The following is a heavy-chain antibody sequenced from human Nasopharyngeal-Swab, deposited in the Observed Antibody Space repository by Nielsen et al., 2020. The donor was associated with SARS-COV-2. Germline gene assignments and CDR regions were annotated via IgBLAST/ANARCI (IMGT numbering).Heavy chain of an antibody. Sequence: GSLRLSCTVSGGSISSTSDYWGWIRQPPGKGLEWLGSIYYSGSTYYNPSLKSRVTISVDTSKNEFSLKLSSVTAADTAVYYCARRGSNSWYFDYWGQGTLVTVSS. V-gene: IGHV4-39*01. D-gene: IGHD6-13*01. J-gene: IGHJ4*02. CDR2: IYYSGST. CDR1: GGSISSTSDY. CDR3: ARRGSNSWYFDY.